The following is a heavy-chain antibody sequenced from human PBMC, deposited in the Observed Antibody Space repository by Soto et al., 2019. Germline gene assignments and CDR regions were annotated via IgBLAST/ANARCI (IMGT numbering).Heavy chain of an antibody. D-gene: IGHD3-10*01. CDR1: GFSFSDHY. CDR3: AGDPYYYASNY. J-gene: IGHJ4*02. V-gene: IGHV3-11*01. Sequence: GGSLRLSCAASGFSFSDHYMTWIRQAPGKGLEWLSYISSTGSTIYYADSVKGRFTVSRDNAKNSLYLQMNSLRAEDTAEYYCAGDPYYYASNYWGQGTLVTVSS. CDR2: ISSTGSTI.